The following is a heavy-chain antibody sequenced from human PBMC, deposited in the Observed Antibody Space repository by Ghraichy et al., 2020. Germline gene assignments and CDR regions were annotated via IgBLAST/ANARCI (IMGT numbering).Heavy chain of an antibody. D-gene: IGHD6-6*01. CDR3: ARPSIAARPGVSSYYYYGMDV. V-gene: IGHV1-69*13. CDR1: GGTFSSYA. Sequence: SVKVSCKASGGTFSSYAISWVRQAPGQGLEWMGGIIPIFGTANYAQKFQGRVTITADESTCTAYMELSSLRSEDTAVYYCARPSIAARPGVSSYYYYGMDVWGKGTTVTVSS. J-gene: IGHJ6*04. CDR2: IIPIFGTA.